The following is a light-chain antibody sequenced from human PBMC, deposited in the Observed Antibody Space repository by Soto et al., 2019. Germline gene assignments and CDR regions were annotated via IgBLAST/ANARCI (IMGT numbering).Light chain of an antibody. CDR2: VNSDGSH. Sequence: QLVLTQSPSASACLGASVKLTCTLSSGHSNYAIAWHQQQPEKGPRHLMRVNSDGSHSKGDGIPDRFSGSSSGAERYLTIPTLQSEDEADYYCHTWATGIQVSGPGTKPPVL. CDR1: SGHSNYA. J-gene: IGLJ1*01. CDR3: HTWATGIQV. V-gene: IGLV4-69*01.